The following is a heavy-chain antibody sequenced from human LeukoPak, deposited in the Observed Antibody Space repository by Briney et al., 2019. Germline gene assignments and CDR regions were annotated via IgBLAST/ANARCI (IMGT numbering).Heavy chain of an antibody. CDR1: GFTISSYA. CDR2: ISSNGGST. CDR3: ARLGPRYYDSSGYPDY. Sequence: PGGSLRLSCAASGFTISSYAMHWVRQAPGKGLEYVSAISSNGGSTYYANSVKGRFTISRDNSKNTLYLQMGSLRAEDMAVYYCARLGPRYYDSSGYPDYWGQGTLVTVSS. V-gene: IGHV3-64*01. J-gene: IGHJ4*02. D-gene: IGHD3-22*01.